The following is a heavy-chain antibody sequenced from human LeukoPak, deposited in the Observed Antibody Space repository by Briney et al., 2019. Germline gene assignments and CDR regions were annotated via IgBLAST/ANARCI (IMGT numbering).Heavy chain of an antibody. CDR2: ISSSSSYI. D-gene: IGHD5-12*01. CDR3: ARGGVSRLEY. CDR1: GFTFSSYS. J-gene: IGHJ4*02. Sequence: GGSLRLSCAASGFTFSSYSMNWVRQAPGKGLEWVSSISSSSSYIYYADSVKGRFTISRDNAKNSLYLQMSSLRAEDTAVYFCARGGVSRLEYWGQGTPVTVSS. V-gene: IGHV3-21*06.